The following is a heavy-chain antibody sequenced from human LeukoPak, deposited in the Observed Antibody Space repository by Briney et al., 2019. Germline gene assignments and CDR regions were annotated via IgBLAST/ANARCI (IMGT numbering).Heavy chain of an antibody. CDR1: GLTFSSYW. CDR2: IKRDESEK. J-gene: IGHJ4*02. D-gene: IGHD6-13*01. V-gene: IGHV3-7*01. CDR3: ASETKLAAAGTTIGY. Sequence: GGSLRLSCAASGLTFSSYWMSWVRQAPGKGLEWAANIKRDESEKFYVDSVKGRFTISRDNAKNSLYLQMNSLRAEDTAMYYCASETKLAAAGTTIGYWGQGTLVTVSS.